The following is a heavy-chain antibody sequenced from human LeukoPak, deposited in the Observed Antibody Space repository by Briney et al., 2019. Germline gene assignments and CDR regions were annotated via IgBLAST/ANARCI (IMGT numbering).Heavy chain of an antibody. D-gene: IGHD6-13*01. CDR1: GFTFSSYA. J-gene: IGHJ1*01. Sequence: GGSLRLSCAASGFTFSSYAMHWVRQAPGKGLEWVAAISHDGSNKYHADSVKGRFTISRDSSKNTVYLQMNSLRAEDTAVYFCAGSPKYSSSWYEYFQHWARAPWSPSPQ. V-gene: IGHV3-30*01. CDR2: ISHDGSNK. CDR3: AGSPKYSSSWYEYFQH.